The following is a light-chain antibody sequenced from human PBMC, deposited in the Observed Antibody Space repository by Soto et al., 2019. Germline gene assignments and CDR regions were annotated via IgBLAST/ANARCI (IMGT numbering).Light chain of an antibody. J-gene: IGLJ3*02. CDR3: NSYTSSSTWV. CDR2: EVS. Sequence: QSALTQPASVSGSPGQSITISCTGTSSDVGGYNYVSWYQQHPGKAPKLMIYEVSNRPSGVSNRFSGSKSGNTASLTISGLQAEDEAHYYCNSYTSSSTWVFGGGTKVTVL. V-gene: IGLV2-14*01. CDR1: SSDVGGYNY.